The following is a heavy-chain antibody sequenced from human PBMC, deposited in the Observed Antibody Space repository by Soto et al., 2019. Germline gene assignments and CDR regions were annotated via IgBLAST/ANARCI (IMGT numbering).Heavy chain of an antibody. CDR3: ARDRGSGWFVY. J-gene: IGHJ4*02. CDR1: GYTFSSYG. D-gene: IGHD6-19*01. V-gene: IGHV1-18*01. Sequence: QVQLVQSGAEVKKPGASVKVSCKASGYTFSSYGISWVRQAPGQGLEWMGWISAYNADTKYEQNFQGRVTLTTDTSTSTAYMELRSLRSDDTAVYYSARDRGSGWFVYWGQGSLVTVSS. CDR2: ISAYNADT.